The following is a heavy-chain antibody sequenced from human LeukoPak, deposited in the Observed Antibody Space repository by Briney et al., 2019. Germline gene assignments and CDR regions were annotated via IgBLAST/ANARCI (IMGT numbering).Heavy chain of an antibody. CDR2: FDPEDGET. CDR3: ATFNQIQLWVRAFDI. J-gene: IGHJ3*02. CDR1: GYTLTELS. V-gene: IGHV1-24*01. Sequence: ASVKVSCKVSGYTLTELSMHWVRQAPGKGLEWMGGFDPEDGETIYAQKFQGRVTMTEDTSTDTAYMELSSLTSEDTAVYYCATFNQIQLWVRAFDIWGQGTMVTVSS. D-gene: IGHD5-18*01.